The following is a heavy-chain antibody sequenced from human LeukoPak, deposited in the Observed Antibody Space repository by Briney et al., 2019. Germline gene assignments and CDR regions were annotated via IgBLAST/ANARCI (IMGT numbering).Heavy chain of an antibody. CDR1: GGSFSGYY. J-gene: IGHJ4*02. V-gene: IGHV4-34*01. CDR2: INHSGST. CDR3: ARGQILINY. D-gene: IGHD2-8*01. Sequence: SETLSLTCAVYGGSFSGYYWSWIRQPPGKGLEWIGEINHSGSTNYNPSLKSRVTISVDTSKNQSSLKLNSVTAADTAVYYCARGQILINYWGQGTLVTVSS.